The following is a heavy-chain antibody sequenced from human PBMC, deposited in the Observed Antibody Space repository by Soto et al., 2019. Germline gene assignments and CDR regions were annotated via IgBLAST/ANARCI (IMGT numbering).Heavy chain of an antibody. Sequence: ASVKVSCKASGYTFTSYAMHWVRQAPGQRLEWMGWINAGNGNTKYSQKFQGRVTITRDTSASTAYMELSSLRSEDTAVYYCARGFYDILTGYGMAVWGQGTTVTVSS. V-gene: IGHV1-3*01. CDR3: ARGFYDILTGYGMAV. J-gene: IGHJ6*02. D-gene: IGHD3-9*01. CDR1: GYTFTSYA. CDR2: INAGNGNT.